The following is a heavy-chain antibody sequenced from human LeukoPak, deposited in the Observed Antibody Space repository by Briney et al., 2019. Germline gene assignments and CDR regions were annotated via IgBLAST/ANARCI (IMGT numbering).Heavy chain of an antibody. CDR1: GFTFSTYW. CDR3: ATTSGPGSTFDY. J-gene: IGHJ4*02. CDR2: IKQDGSEK. Sequence: GGSLRLSXAASGFTFSTYWMSWVRQAPGKGLEWVAKIKQDGSEKNHVDSVKGRFTISRDNAKNSLYLQMNSLRAEDTAVYYCATTSGPGSTFDYWGQGTLVTVSS. D-gene: IGHD1-26*01. V-gene: IGHV3-7*01.